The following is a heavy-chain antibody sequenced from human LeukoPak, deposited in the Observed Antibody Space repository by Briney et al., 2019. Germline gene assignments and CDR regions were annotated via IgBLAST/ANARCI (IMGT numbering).Heavy chain of an antibody. CDR2: IYYSGST. Sequence: SETLSLTCTVSGGSVSSGSYYWSWIRQPPGKGLEWIGYIYYSGSTNYNPSHKSRVTISVDTSKNQFSLKLSSVTAADTAVYYCARVTAYCGGDCSRYFDYWGQGTLVTVSS. J-gene: IGHJ4*02. D-gene: IGHD2-21*02. CDR1: GGSVSSGSYY. CDR3: ARVTAYCGGDCSRYFDY. V-gene: IGHV4-61*01.